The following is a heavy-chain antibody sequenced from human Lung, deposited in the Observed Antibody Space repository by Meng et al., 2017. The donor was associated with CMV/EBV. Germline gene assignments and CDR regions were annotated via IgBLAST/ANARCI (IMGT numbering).Heavy chain of an antibody. V-gene: IGHV1-2*06. CDR3: ARVGDYYDRSGYYYERSLAY. J-gene: IGHJ4*02. D-gene: IGHD3-22*01. CDR1: YY. CDR2: ISPNSGGT. Sequence: YYMHWVRQAHGHGCEWMGRISPNSGGTNYAQGLQGRVTMTSDTSIRTAYMELRNLKSDDTAVYFCARVGDYYDRSGYYYERSLAYWGQGTLVTVSS.